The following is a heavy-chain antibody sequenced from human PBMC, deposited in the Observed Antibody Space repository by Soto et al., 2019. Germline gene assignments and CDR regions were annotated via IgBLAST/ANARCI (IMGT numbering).Heavy chain of an antibody. CDR1: GFTFSTYS. CDR3: AREGINNYNEYYFDS. D-gene: IGHD4-4*01. J-gene: IGHJ4*02. CDR2: ISGSGNYT. V-gene: IGHV3-21*01. Sequence: GSLRLSCAASGFTFSTYSMNWVRQAPGKGLEWVSSISGSGNYTHYADFVRGRFTISRDNAKTSLYLQMNSLRAEDTAVYYCAREGINNYNEYYFDSWGQGTVLTVSS.